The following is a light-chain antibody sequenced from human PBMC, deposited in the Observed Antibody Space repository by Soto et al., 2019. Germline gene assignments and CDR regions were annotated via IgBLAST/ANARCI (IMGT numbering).Light chain of an antibody. CDR3: QQYYNWPRT. Sequence: EILMTQSPATLSVVPVERATLSCRASQSVSSNLAWYQHKPGQAPRLLTYGASTRATGIPARFSGSGSGTEFTLTISSLQPEDFAVYYCQQYYNWPRTFGQGTKVDIK. V-gene: IGKV3-15*01. J-gene: IGKJ1*01. CDR2: GAS. CDR1: QSVSSN.